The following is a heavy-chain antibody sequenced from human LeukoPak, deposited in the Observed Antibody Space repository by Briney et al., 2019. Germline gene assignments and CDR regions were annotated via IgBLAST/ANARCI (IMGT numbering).Heavy chain of an antibody. Sequence: GGTLRLSCAASGFTFSSYGMSWVRQAPGKGLEWVSAISGSGGSTYYADSVKGRFTISRDNSKNTLYLQMNSLRAEDTAVYYCAKSSGSYLYAFDIWGQGTMVTVSS. CDR3: AKSSGSYLYAFDI. CDR2: ISGSGGST. J-gene: IGHJ3*02. D-gene: IGHD1-26*01. CDR1: GFTFSSYG. V-gene: IGHV3-23*01.